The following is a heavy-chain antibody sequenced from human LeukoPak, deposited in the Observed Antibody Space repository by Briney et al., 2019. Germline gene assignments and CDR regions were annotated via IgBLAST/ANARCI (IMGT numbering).Heavy chain of an antibody. CDR1: GFTFSSYA. CDR3: ARDRRGLRFGMDV. D-gene: IGHD3-3*01. Sequence: GGSLRLSCAASGFTFSSYAMSWVRQAPGKGLEWVSVIRSDGSTNHADSVKGRFTISRDNSKNTLYLQMNNLRAEDTAMYYCARDRRGLRFGMDVWGQGTTVTVSS. V-gene: IGHV3-53*01. CDR2: IRSDGST. J-gene: IGHJ6*02.